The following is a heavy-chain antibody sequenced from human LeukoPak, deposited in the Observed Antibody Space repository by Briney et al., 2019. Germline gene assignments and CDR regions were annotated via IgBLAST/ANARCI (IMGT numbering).Heavy chain of an antibody. CDR3: ARERTGFYAEY. V-gene: IGHV3-30*04. CDR1: GFTFSSYA. D-gene: IGHD3/OR15-3a*01. J-gene: IGHJ4*02. CDR2: ISYDGSVQ. Sequence: PGGSLRLSCAASGFTFSSYAMSWVRQAPGKGLEWVALISYDGSVQYYADSVKGRFTISRDSPKNTLHLQMNSLRPEDTAVYYCARERTGFYAEYWGQGTLVTVSS.